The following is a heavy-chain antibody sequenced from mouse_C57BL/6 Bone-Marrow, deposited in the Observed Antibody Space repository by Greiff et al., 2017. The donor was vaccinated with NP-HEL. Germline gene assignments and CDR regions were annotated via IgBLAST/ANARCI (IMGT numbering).Heavy chain of an antibody. J-gene: IGHJ1*03. CDR3: AKLGRRYFDV. V-gene: IGHV5-17*01. CDR2: ISSGSSTI. CDR1: GFTFSDYG. Sequence: EVNVVESGGGLVKPGGSLKLSCAASGFTFSDYGMHWVRQAPEKGLEWVAYISSGSSTIYYADTVKGRFTISRDNAKNTLFLQMTSLRAEDTAMYYCAKLGRRYFDVWGTGTTVTVSS. D-gene: IGHD4-1*01.